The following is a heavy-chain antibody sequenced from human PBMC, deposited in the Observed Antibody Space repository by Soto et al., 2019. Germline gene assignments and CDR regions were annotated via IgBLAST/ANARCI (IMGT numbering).Heavy chain of an antibody. CDR3: AREHLDRYYYDSSAYYPPDY. CDR2: INPSGGST. CDR1: GYTFTSYY. V-gene: IGHV1-46*01. Sequence: ASVKVSCKASGYTFTSYYMHWVRQAPGQGLEWMGIINPSGGSTSYAPRFQGRVTMTRDTSTSTVYMELSSLTSEDTAVYYCAREHLDRYYYDSSAYYPPDYWGQGTLVTVSS. D-gene: IGHD3-22*01. J-gene: IGHJ4*02.